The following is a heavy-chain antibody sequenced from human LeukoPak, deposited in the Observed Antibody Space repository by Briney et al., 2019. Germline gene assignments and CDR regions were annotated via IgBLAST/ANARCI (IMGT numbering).Heavy chain of an antibody. CDR3: AMTVTTDYFDY. V-gene: IGHV1-69*04. D-gene: IGHD4-17*01. J-gene: IGHJ4*02. Sequence: SVKVPCKASGYTFTSYAMNWVRQAPGQGLEWMGRIIPILGIANYAQKFQGRVTITADKSTSTAYMELSSLRSEDTAVYYCAMTVTTDYFDYWGQGTLVTVSS. CDR2: IIPILGIA. CDR1: GYTFTSYA.